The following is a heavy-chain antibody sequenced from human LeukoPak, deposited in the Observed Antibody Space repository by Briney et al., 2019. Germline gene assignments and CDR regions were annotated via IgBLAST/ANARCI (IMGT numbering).Heavy chain of an antibody. Sequence: SETLSLTCTVSGGSIXXYXXXXIXXXAXXXXXXIGRIYTRGSTNYNPSLKSRVTMSVDTSKNQFSLKLSSVTAADTAVYYCARGSGYYRDYFDYWGQGTLVTVSS. V-gene: IGHV4-4*07. CDR3: ARGSGYYRDYFDY. CDR1: GGSIXXYX. J-gene: IGHJ4*02. D-gene: IGHD3-22*01. CDR2: IYTRGST.